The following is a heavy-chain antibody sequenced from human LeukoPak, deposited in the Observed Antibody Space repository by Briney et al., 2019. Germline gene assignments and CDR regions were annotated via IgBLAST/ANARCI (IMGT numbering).Heavy chain of an antibody. CDR3: ARDSRGSSWFFDY. CDR2: ISSSGRTF. Sequence: PGGSLRLSCAASGFTFSSYEMNWVRQAPGKGLEWVSYISSSGRTFYYADSVKGRFTISRDNGENSLYLQTNSLRVEDTAVYYCARDSRGSSWFFDYWGQGALVTVSS. J-gene: IGHJ4*02. CDR1: GFTFSSYE. D-gene: IGHD6-13*01. V-gene: IGHV3-48*03.